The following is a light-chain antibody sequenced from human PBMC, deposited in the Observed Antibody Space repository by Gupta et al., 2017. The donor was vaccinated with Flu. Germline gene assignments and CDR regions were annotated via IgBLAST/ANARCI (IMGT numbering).Light chain of an antibody. CDR1: QSVGSD. V-gene: IGKV3-15*01. CDR3: QQDNSLGT. CDR2: RAS. Sequence: EIMMTQSPATLSVSPGERATLSCRASQSVGSDLAWYQQKPGQAPRLIINRASTRVMGIPARFSGSGEEEEFTLTSSRRQYEDCADYYGQQDNSLGTFGQGTKVEIK. J-gene: IGKJ1*01.